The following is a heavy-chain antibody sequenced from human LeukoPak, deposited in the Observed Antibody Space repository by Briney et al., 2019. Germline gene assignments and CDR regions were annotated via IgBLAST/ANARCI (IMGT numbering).Heavy chain of an antibody. D-gene: IGHD3-3*01. V-gene: IGHV4-59*01. J-gene: IGHJ6*03. CDR1: GGSISGYY. CDR3: ARGGSGYHSSLYYYYYYMDV. CDR2: IYYSGST. Sequence: SETLSLTCTVSGGSISGYYWSWIRQPPGKGLEWIGYIYYSGSTNYNPSLKSRVTISVDTSKNQFSLKLSSVTAADTAVYYCARGGSGYHSSLYYYYYYMDVWGKGATVTVSS.